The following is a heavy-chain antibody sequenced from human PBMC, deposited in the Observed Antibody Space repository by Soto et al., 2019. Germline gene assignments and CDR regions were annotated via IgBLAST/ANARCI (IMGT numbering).Heavy chain of an antibody. CDR2: VYHSGTT. CDR1: GASIGTNNW. Sequence: QVQLQESGPGLVEPSGTLSLTCAVSGASIGTNNWWSWVRQPPGKGLEWIGEVYHSGTTNCNPSLKSRVTISIDNSKNPFSLRLTSMTAADTAVYYCAVPRDGDFDYWSQGTLVTVSS. V-gene: IGHV4-4*02. J-gene: IGHJ4*02. CDR3: AVPRDGDFDY.